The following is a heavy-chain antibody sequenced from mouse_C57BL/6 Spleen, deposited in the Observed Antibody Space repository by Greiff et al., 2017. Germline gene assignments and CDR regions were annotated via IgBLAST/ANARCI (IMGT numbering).Heavy chain of an antibody. J-gene: IGHJ4*01. Sequence: QVQLQQPGAELVRPGTSVKLSCKASGYTFTSYWMHWVKQRPGQGLEWIGVIDPSDSYTNYNHKFKGKATLTVDTSSSTAYMQLSSPTSEDSAVYYYARRRREDALDYWGQGTTVTVSS. CDR1: GYTFTSYW. D-gene: IGHD2-12*01. CDR2: IDPSDSYT. CDR3: ARRRREDALDY. V-gene: IGHV1-59*01.